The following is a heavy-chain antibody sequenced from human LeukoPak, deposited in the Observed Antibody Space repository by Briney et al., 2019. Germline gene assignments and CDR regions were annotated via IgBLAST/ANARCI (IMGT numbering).Heavy chain of an antibody. CDR2: IYHSGST. CDR3: ARRVVTIGDDAFDI. Sequence: PSETLSLTCAVSGYSISSGYYWGWIRQPPGKGPEWIGSIYHSGSTYYNPSLKSRVAISVHTSKNQFSLKLTSVTAADTAVYFCARRVVTIGDDAFDIWGQGQWSPSLQ. V-gene: IGHV4-38-2*01. J-gene: IGHJ3*02. D-gene: IGHD3-22*01. CDR1: GYSISSGYY.